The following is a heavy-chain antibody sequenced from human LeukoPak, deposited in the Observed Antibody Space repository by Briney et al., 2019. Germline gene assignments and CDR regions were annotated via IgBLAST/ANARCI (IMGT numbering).Heavy chain of an antibody. CDR2: IYYSGST. Sequence: SETLSLTCTVSGGSISSSSYYWGWIRQPPGKGLEWIGSIYYSGSTYYNPSLKSRVTISADTSKNQFSPKLSSVTAADTAVYYCAMPKPYYDYVWGSYRYTGIFDYWGQGTLVTVSS. V-gene: IGHV4-39*01. CDR3: AMPKPYYDYVWGSYRYTGIFDY. J-gene: IGHJ4*02. D-gene: IGHD3-16*02. CDR1: GGSISSSSYY.